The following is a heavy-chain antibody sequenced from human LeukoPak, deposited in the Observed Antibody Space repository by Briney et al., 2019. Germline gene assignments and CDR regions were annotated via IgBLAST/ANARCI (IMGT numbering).Heavy chain of an antibody. V-gene: IGHV4-59*08. CDR2: IYYSGST. Sequence: SETLSLTCTVSGGSIRSYYWSWIRQPPGKGLEWIGHIYYSGSTNYSPSLKSRVTISVDTSKNQFSLKLSSVTAADTAVYYCARQIQWELAFDYWGQGTLVTVSS. J-gene: IGHJ4*02. D-gene: IGHD1-26*01. CDR3: ARQIQWELAFDY. CDR1: GGSIRSYY.